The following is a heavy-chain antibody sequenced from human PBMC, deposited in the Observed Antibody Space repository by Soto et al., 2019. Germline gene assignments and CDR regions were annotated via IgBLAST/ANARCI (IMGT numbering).Heavy chain of an antibody. CDR2: ISSSSSYI. Sequence: EVQLVESGGGLVKPGGSLRLSCAASGFTFSSYSMNWVRQAPGKGLEWVSSISSSSSYIYYADSVKGRFTISRDNAKNSLYLQMNRLRAEDTAVYYCARAGADESYFDYWGQGTLVTVSS. V-gene: IGHV3-21*01. CDR3: ARAGADESYFDY. J-gene: IGHJ4*02. CDR1: GFTFSSYS. D-gene: IGHD7-27*01.